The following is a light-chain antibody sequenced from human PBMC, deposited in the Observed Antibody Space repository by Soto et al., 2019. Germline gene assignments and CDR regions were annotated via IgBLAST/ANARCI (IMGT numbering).Light chain of an antibody. V-gene: IGKV1-39*01. Sequence: DIQMTQSPSSLSASVGDRVTITCRAIQSISSYLNWYQQKPGKAPKLLIYAASSLQSGVPSGFSGSGSGTDFTLTISSLHPEDFATYYCQQSYSTPPTCGQGTKVEIK. CDR2: AAS. CDR3: QQSYSTPPT. CDR1: QSISSY. J-gene: IGKJ1*01.